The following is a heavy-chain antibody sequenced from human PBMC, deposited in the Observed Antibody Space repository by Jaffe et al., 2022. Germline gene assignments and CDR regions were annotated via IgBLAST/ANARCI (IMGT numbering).Heavy chain of an antibody. Sequence: EVQLVESGGGLVQPGGSLRLSCAASGFTFSSYWMSWVRQAPGKGLEWVANIKQDGSEKYYVDSVKGRFTISRDNAKNSLYLQMNSLRAEDTAVYYCARDSSYYDFWSGYGSYWGQGTLVTVSS. V-gene: IGHV3-7*01. CDR1: GFTFSSYW. CDR3: ARDSSYYDFWSGYGSY. D-gene: IGHD3-3*01. J-gene: IGHJ4*02. CDR2: IKQDGSEK.